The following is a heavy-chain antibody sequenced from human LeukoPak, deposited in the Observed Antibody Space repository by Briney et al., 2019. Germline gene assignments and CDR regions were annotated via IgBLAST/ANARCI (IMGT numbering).Heavy chain of an antibody. CDR2: IYSGGST. D-gene: IGHD1-26*01. Sequence: GGSLRLSCAASGFIFDDHGMHWVRHAPGKGLEWVSVIYSGGSTYYADSVKGRFTISRDNSKNTLYLQMNSLRAEDTAVYYCARDLIVGATRENWFDPWGQGTLVTVSS. CDR1: GFIFDDHG. CDR3: ARDLIVGATRENWFDP. V-gene: IGHV3-NL1*01. J-gene: IGHJ5*02.